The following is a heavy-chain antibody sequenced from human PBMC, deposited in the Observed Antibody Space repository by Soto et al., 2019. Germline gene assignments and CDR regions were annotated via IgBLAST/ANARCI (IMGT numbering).Heavy chain of an antibody. CDR1: GFSLTTGGVG. V-gene: IGHV2-5*02. D-gene: IGHD2-21*01. Sequence: QITLKESGPLLVEPTQTLTLTCSFSGFSLTTGGVGVGWLRQAPGKALECLGIIYWDNDRRYNPSLKERLTITKXXSXTLXVLTVPSLEPVDTASYYCAHRVPYSSDWGVGWFDTWGQGTLVTVS. J-gene: IGHJ5*02. CDR2: IYWDNDR. CDR3: AHRVPYSSDWGVGWFDT.